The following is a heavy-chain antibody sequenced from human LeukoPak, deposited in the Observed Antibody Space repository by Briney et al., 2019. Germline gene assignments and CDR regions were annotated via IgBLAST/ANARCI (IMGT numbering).Heavy chain of an antibody. CDR1: GGSISSSNW. V-gene: IGHV4-4*02. CDR2: IYHSGST. Sequence: PSETLSLTCAVSGGSISSSNWWSWVRQPPGKGLEWIGEIYHSGSTNYNPSLKSRVTISVDTSEIQFSLKLTSVTAADTAVYYCAVGELGTKVDYWGQGTLVTVSS. D-gene: IGHD3-10*01. CDR3: AVGELGTKVDY. J-gene: IGHJ4*02.